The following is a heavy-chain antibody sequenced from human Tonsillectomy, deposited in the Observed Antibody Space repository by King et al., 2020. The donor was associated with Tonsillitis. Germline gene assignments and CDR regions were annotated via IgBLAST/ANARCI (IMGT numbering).Heavy chain of an antibody. V-gene: IGHV3-30*18. CDR1: GFTSSTYG. J-gene: IGHJ4*02. CDR2: ISYDGSNK. D-gene: IGHD2-21*02. Sequence: VQLVESGGGVVQPGRSLRLSCAASGFTSSTYGMHWVRQAPGKGLEWVAVISYDGSNKYYADSVKGRFTISRDNSKNTLSLQMNSLRAEDTAVYYCAKRVCSEGGDCYPHFSGQGTLVTVSS. CDR3: AKRVCSEGGDCYPHF.